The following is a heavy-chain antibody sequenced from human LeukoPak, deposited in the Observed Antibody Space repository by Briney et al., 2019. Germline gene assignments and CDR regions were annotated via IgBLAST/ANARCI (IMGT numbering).Heavy chain of an antibody. CDR2: INHSGST. J-gene: IGHJ3*02. CDR3: ARERKSRAAFDI. D-gene: IGHD3-10*01. CDR1: GGSFSGYY. V-gene: IGHV4-34*01. Sequence: SETLSLTCAVYGGSFSGYYWSWIRQPPGKGLEWIGEINHSGSTNYNPSLKSRVTISVDTSKSQFSLKLSSVTAADTAVYYCARERKSRAAFDIWGQGTMVTVSS.